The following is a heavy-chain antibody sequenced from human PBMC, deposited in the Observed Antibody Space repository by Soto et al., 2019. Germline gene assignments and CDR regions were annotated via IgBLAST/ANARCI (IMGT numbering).Heavy chain of an antibody. Sequence: ASVKVSCKASGYTFTSYGISWVRQAPGQGLEWMGWISAYNGNTNYAQKLQGRVTMTTDTSTSTAYMELRSLRSDDTAVYYCARDGIIGVVIPLVCYSYYGTDFWGQGTMGTVSS. J-gene: IGHJ6*02. V-gene: IGHV1-18*04. CDR1: GYTFTSYG. D-gene: IGHD3-3*01. CDR3: ARDGIIGVVIPLVCYSYYGTDF. CDR2: ISAYNGNT.